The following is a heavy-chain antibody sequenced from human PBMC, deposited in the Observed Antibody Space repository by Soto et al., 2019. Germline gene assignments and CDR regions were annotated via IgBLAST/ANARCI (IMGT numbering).Heavy chain of an antibody. V-gene: IGHV3-74*01. Sequence: GGSLRLSCAASGFTFSSYWMHWVRQAPGKGLVWVSRINSDGSSTSYADSVKGRFTISRDNAKNTLYLQMNSLRAEDTAVYYCATHRYCSSTSCWGYFDYWGQGTLVTVSS. CDR3: ATHRYCSSTSCWGYFDY. D-gene: IGHD2-2*01. CDR2: INSDGSST. CDR1: GFTFSSYW. J-gene: IGHJ4*02.